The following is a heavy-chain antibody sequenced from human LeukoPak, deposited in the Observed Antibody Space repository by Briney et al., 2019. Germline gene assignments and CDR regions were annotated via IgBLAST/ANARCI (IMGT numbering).Heavy chain of an antibody. CDR3: ARDWEYYFDY. J-gene: IGHJ4*02. Sequence: ASVKVSCKTSGGTFSSYVISWVRQAPGQGLEWMGWISAYNGNTNYAQKLQGRVTMTTDTSTSTAYMELRSLRSDDTAVYYCARDWEYYFDYWGQGTLVTVSS. CDR2: ISAYNGNT. V-gene: IGHV1-18*01. D-gene: IGHD1-26*01. CDR1: GGTFSSYV.